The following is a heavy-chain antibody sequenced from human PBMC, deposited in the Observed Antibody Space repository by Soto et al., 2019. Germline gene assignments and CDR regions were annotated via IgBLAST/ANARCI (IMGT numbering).Heavy chain of an antibody. D-gene: IGHD6-13*01. CDR3: ARDRASSSWYDDWFDP. CDR1: GGSISSYY. Sequence: LSLTFTVSGGSISSYYWSWIRQPAGKGLEWIGRIYTSGSTNYNPSLKSRVTMSVDTSKNQFSLKLSSVTAADTAVYYCARDRASSSWYDDWFDPWGQGTLVTVSS. V-gene: IGHV4-4*07. J-gene: IGHJ5*02. CDR2: IYTSGST.